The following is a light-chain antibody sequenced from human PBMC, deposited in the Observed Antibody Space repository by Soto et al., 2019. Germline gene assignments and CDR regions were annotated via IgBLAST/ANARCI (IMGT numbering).Light chain of an antibody. CDR2: AAS. CDR1: QSGSID. Sequence: IVISKSRASLSVSPGHGATLSCTARQSGSIDLAWYQQTPGQAPRLLIYAASTRATGIPVRFSGSASGTEFTLTIISLQSEDFTVYYCQQYNKSPRTFGQGTKVDIK. V-gene: IGKV3-15*01. J-gene: IGKJ1*01. CDR3: QQYNKSPRT.